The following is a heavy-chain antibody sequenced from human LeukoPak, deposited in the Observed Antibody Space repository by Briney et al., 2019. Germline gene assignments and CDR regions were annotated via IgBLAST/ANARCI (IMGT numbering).Heavy chain of an antibody. V-gene: IGHV2-70*04. CDR2: IDWDDDK. CDR1: GFSLSTSGMR. J-gene: IGHJ5*02. D-gene: IGHD3-10*01. CDR3: ARTHFSFGTSAPYNWFDP. Sequence: PGPALVKPTQTLTLTCTFSGFSLSTSGMRVSWIRQPPGKALEWLARIDWDDDKFYSTSLKTRLTISKDTSKNQVVLTMTNMGPVDTATYYCARTHFSFGTSAPYNWFDPWGQGTLVTVSS.